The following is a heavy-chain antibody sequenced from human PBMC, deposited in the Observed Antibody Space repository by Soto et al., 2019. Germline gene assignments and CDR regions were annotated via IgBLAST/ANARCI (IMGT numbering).Heavy chain of an antibody. J-gene: IGHJ6*02. CDR1: RFAFSSYS. CDR3: TRDRSSFMRGRIRGPYDGLDV. V-gene: IGHV3-21*01. CDR2: INSVASYV. D-gene: IGHD3-10*01. Sequence: QLVESGGGLVKPGGSLRVSCAASRFAFSSYSMHWVRQAPMKGLEWVASINSVASYVYYADSVEGRFTISRDNAKNSVYLQMNSLRAEDTAVYYCTRDRSSFMRGRIRGPYDGLDVWGQGTTVLVS.